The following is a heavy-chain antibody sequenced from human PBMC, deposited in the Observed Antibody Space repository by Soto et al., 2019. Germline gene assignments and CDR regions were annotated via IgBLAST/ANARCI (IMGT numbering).Heavy chain of an antibody. V-gene: IGHV1-69*13. D-gene: IGHD2-2*01. Sequence: SVKVSCKASGGTFSSYAISWVRQAPGQGLEWMGGIIPIFGTANYAQKFQGRVTITADESTSTAYMELSSLRSEDTAVYYCARDPYCSSTSCPTAFYGMDVWGQGTTVTVSS. CDR3: ARDPYCSSTSCPTAFYGMDV. CDR1: GGTFSSYA. CDR2: IIPIFGTA. J-gene: IGHJ6*02.